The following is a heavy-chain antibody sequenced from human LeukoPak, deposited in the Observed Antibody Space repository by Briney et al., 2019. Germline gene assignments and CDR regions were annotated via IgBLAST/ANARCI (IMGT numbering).Heavy chain of an antibody. CDR2: ISGSSSTI. CDR1: GFTFTTYS. CDR3: ATNPSGAHYFDF. D-gene: IGHD1-14*01. V-gene: IGHV3-48*01. Sequence: GGSLRLSCAASGFTFTTYSMNWVRQAPGKGLEWITYISGSSSTIYYADSVKGRFTISRDNAKNSLFLQVNSLRAEDSAVYYCATNPSGAHYFDFWGQGSLVTVSS. J-gene: IGHJ4*02.